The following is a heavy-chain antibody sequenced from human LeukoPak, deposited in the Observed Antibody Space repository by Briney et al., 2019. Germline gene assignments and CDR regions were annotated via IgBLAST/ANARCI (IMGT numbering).Heavy chain of an antibody. CDR1: GDSINGNINY. V-gene: IGHV4-39*07. Sequence: PSETLSLTCTVSGDSINGNINYWGWLRQPPGKGLEWIGSISYSGTAYYSPSLKSRVTISVDTSKNQFSLKLSSVTAADTAVYYCARLSSLKYYFDFWGQGTLVTVSS. CDR2: ISYSGTA. CDR3: ARLSSLKYYFDF. J-gene: IGHJ4*02. D-gene: IGHD6-6*01.